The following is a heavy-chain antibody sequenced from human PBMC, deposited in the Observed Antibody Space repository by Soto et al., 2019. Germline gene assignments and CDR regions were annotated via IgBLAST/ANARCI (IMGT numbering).Heavy chain of an antibody. CDR1: GDSINNYS. V-gene: IGHV4-59*01. D-gene: IGHD1-20*01. CDR2: IHVTGNT. CDR3: ARGPFFARYQTFVA. J-gene: IGHJ5*02. Sequence: PSETLSLTFNVPGDSINNYSWSWIRQTPGDGLERIGYIHVTGNTYNNPSLKSPVAISIDASKTRFFLTLTSVTAADTAVYYCARGPFFARYQTFVAWGRGILMTV.